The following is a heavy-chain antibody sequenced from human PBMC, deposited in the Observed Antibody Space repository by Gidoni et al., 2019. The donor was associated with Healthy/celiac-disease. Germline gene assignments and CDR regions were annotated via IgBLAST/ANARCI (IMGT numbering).Heavy chain of an antibody. Sequence: QVQLVESGGGLVQPGRSLRLSCAASGFTFSSYGMHWVRQAPGKGLEWVAVIWYDGSNKYYADSVKGRFTISRDNSKNTLYLQMNSLRAEDTAVYYCARDRASIAVAGFDYWGQGTLVTVSS. CDR2: IWYDGSNK. V-gene: IGHV3-33*01. CDR1: GFTFSSYG. D-gene: IGHD6-19*01. CDR3: ARDRASIAVAGFDY. J-gene: IGHJ4*02.